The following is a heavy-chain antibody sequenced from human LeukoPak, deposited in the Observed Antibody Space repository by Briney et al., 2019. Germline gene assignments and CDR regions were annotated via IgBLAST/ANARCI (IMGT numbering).Heavy chain of an antibody. CDR1: GFTFSSNA. CDR2: ISGSGGST. Sequence: GGSLRLSCAASGFTFSSNAMSWVRQAPGKGLEWVSAISGSGGSTYYADSVKGRFTISRDNFKNTLYLQMNSLRAEDTAVYYCAKLTRYSSGWYVDYWGQGTLVTVSS. V-gene: IGHV3-23*01. D-gene: IGHD6-19*01. J-gene: IGHJ4*02. CDR3: AKLTRYSSGWYVDY.